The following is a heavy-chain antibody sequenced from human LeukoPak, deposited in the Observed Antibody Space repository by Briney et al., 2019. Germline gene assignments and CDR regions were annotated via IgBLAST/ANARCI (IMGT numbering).Heavy chain of an antibody. D-gene: IGHD3-3*01. V-gene: IGHV3-23*01. CDR3: AKDQGDLGITIFGFDY. Sequence: GGSLRLSCAASGFTFSSYAMSWVRQAPGKGLEWVSAISGSGGSTYYADSVKGRFTISRDNSKNTLYLQMNSLRAEDTAVYYCAKDQGDLGITIFGFDYWGQGTLVTVSS. CDR2: ISGSGGST. J-gene: IGHJ4*02. CDR1: GFTFSSYA.